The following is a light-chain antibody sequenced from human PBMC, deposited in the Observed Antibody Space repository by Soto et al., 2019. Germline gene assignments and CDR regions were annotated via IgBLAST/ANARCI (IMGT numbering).Light chain of an antibody. CDR3: SAYTSRSTLV. CDR1: SRDIGAYNL. Sequence: QSALTQPASVSGSPGQSITISCSGTSRDIGAYNLVSWYQQPPGKAPKLLIYEVRNRPSGISYRFSGSKSGTTASLTISSLLPEDEADYYCSAYTSRSTLVFGGWTKVTVL. J-gene: IGLJ2*01. CDR2: EVR. V-gene: IGLV2-14*01.